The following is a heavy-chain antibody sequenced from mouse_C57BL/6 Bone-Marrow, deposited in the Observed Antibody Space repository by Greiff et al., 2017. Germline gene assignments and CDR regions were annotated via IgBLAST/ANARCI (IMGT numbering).Heavy chain of an antibody. CDR3: ARDWGLRPWWFAY. Sequence: QVQLKQPGAELVKPGASVKLSCKASGYTFTSYWMHWVKQRPGQGLEWIGMIHPNSGSTNYNEKFKSKATLTVDKSSSTAYMQLSSLTSEDSAVYYCARDWGLRPWWFAYWGQGTLVTVSA. D-gene: IGHD1-1*01. J-gene: IGHJ3*01. V-gene: IGHV1-64*01. CDR1: GYTFTSYW. CDR2: IHPNSGST.